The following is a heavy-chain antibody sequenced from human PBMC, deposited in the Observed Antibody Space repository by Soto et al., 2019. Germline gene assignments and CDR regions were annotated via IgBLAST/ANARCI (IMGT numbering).Heavy chain of an antibody. Sequence: QVQLQESGPGLVKPSQTLSLTCTVSGGSISSGGYYWSWIRQHPGKVLEWFGYIYYSGSTSYNPSLKSRVTISVDTSKNQFSLKLSSVTAAGTAVYYCASGTEVSPSWDVWGQGTTVTVSS. CDR1: GGSISSGGYY. CDR2: IYYSGST. D-gene: IGHD1-26*01. CDR3: ASGTEVSPSWDV. J-gene: IGHJ6*02. V-gene: IGHV4-31*03.